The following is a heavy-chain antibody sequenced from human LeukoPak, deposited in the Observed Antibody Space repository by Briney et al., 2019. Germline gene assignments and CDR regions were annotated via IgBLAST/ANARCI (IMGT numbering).Heavy chain of an antibody. CDR2: IYYSGST. Sequence: PSQTLSLTCTVSGGSISSGDYYWRWLRQPPGKGLEWLGYIYYSGSTYYNPSLKSRVTIPVDTSKNQFSLKLSSVTAADTAVYYCARVATMVRGVILFDYWGQGTLVTVSS. CDR3: ARVATMVRGVILFDY. J-gene: IGHJ4*02. V-gene: IGHV4-30-4*01. CDR1: GGSISSGDYY. D-gene: IGHD3-10*01.